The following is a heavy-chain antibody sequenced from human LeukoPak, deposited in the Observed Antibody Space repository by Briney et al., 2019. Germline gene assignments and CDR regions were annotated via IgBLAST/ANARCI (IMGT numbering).Heavy chain of an antibody. Sequence: PSETLSLTCTVSGGSISSGGYYWSWIRQHPGEGLEWIGYIYYSGSTYYNPSLKSRVTMSVDTSKNQFSLNLSSVTAADTAVYYCAREEIAVTARSLDYWGQGTLVTVSS. CDR1: GGSISSGGYY. CDR2: IYYSGST. D-gene: IGHD6-19*01. J-gene: IGHJ4*02. V-gene: IGHV4-31*03. CDR3: AREEIAVTARSLDY.